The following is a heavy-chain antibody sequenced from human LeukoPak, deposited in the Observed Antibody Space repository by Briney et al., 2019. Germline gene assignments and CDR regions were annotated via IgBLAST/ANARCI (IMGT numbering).Heavy chain of an antibody. V-gene: IGHV4-4*07. D-gene: IGHD3-22*01. CDR1: GGSISTSYF. CDR2: IYSSGST. CDR3: ARDRYYDSSDAFDI. Sequence: PSETLSLTCTVSGGSISTSYFWTWIRQSAGKGLEWIGRIYSSGSTTYNPSLKSRVTMSIDTSRNQFSLNLSSVTAADTAVYYCARDRYYDSSDAFDIWGQGTMVTVSS. J-gene: IGHJ3*02.